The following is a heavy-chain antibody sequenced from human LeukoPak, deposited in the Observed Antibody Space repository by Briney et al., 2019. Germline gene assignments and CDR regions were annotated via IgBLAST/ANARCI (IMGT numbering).Heavy chain of an antibody. J-gene: IGHJ4*02. CDR1: GGSISSYY. D-gene: IGHD6-19*01. V-gene: IGHV4-4*07. Sequence: PETLSLTCTVSGGSISSYYWSWIRQPAGKGLEWIGRIYTSGSTNYNPSLKSRVTMSVDTSKNQFSLKLSSATAADTAVYYCARVSQQWLALDYWGQGTLVTVSS. CDR2: IYTSGST. CDR3: ARVSQQWLALDY.